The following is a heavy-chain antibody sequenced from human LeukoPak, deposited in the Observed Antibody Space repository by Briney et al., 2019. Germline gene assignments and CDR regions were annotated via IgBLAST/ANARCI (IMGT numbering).Heavy chain of an antibody. CDR3: AKTHYDILDF. D-gene: IGHD3-9*01. CDR1: GFTFSSYA. J-gene: IGHJ4*02. Sequence: GGSLRLSCAASGFTFSSYAMSWVRQAPGKGLEWVSAINGGSSGSTYYTDSVKGRFTISRDNSKNMLYLQMNSLRAEGTAVYYCAKTHYDILDFWGQGTLVTVSS. CDR2: INGGSSGST. V-gene: IGHV3-23*01.